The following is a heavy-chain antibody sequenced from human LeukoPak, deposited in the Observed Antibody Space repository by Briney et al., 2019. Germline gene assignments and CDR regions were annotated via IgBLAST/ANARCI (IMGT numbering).Heavy chain of an antibody. Sequence: SETLSLTCTVSGGSISSSSYYWGWIRQPPGKGLEWIGSIYYSVSTYYNPSLKSRVTISVDTSKNQFSLKLNSVTAADTAVYYCARHDVTIFGVVSATHFDYWGQGTLVTVSS. D-gene: IGHD3-3*01. J-gene: IGHJ4*02. CDR1: GGSISSSSYY. CDR3: ARHDVTIFGVVSATHFDY. CDR2: IYYSVST. V-gene: IGHV4-39*01.